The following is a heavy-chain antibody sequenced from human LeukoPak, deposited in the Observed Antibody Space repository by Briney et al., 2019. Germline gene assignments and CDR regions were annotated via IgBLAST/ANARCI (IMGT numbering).Heavy chain of an antibody. CDR1: GFTFSSYS. Sequence: PGGSLRLSCAASGFTFSSYSMNWVRQAPGKGLEWVSSISSSSSYIYYADSVKGRFTISRDNAKNSLYLQMNSLRAEDTAVYYCAREGGTTVVTENWFDPWGQGTLVTVSS. CDR2: ISSSSSYI. V-gene: IGHV3-21*01. J-gene: IGHJ5*02. CDR3: AREGGTTVVTENWFDP. D-gene: IGHD4-23*01.